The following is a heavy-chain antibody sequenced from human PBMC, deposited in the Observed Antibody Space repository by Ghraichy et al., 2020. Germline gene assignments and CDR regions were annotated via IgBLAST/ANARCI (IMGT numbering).Heavy chain of an antibody. CDR1: GGSINSYY. CDR2: IYSSGST. V-gene: IGHV4-59*08. Sequence: LSLTCTVSGGSINSYYWSWIRQPPGKGLEWIGYIYSSGSTNYNPSLKSRVTISVDTSKNHFSLKLSSVTAADTAVYYCARQDGYNYPFDYWGQGTLVTVSS. CDR3: ARQDGYNYPFDY. D-gene: IGHD5-24*01. J-gene: IGHJ4*02.